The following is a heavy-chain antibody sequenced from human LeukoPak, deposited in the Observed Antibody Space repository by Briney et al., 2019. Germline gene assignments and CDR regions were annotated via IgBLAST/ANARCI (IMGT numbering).Heavy chain of an antibody. CDR3: ARGLSILGELSGFDY. CDR1: GFTVTSNY. D-gene: IGHD3-16*02. CDR2: IYSGGST. V-gene: IGHV3-53*01. J-gene: IGHJ4*02. Sequence: HSGGSLRLSCAASGFTVTSNYMSWVRQAPGKGLEWVSVIYSGGSTYYTDSVKGRFTISRDNSKNTLYLQMNSLRAEDTAVYYCARGLSILGELSGFDYWGQGTLVTVSS.